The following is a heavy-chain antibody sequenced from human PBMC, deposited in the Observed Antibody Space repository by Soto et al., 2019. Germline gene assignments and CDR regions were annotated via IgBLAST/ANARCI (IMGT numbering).Heavy chain of an antibody. CDR2: IWYDGSNK. J-gene: IGHJ4*02. V-gene: IGHV3-33*01. CDR1: GFTFSSYG. CDR3: ARDGYCSGGSCYSVPVFDY. D-gene: IGHD2-15*01. Sequence: QVQLVESGGGVVQPGRSLRLSCAASGFTFSSYGMHWVRQAPGKGLAWVAVIWYDGSNKYYADSVKGRFTISRDNSKNSLYLQMSSLRVEDTAVYYCARDGYCSGGSCYSVPVFDYWGQGTLVTVSS.